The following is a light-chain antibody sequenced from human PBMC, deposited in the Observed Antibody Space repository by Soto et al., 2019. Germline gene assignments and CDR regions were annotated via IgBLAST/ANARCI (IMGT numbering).Light chain of an antibody. CDR2: AAS. CDR1: QSVISY. CDR3: QQRYSTPCT. V-gene: IGKV1-39*01. J-gene: IGKJ2*02. Sequence: DIQMTQSPSSLSASVGDRVTITCRASQSVISYLNWYQQKPGKAPKLLLYAASSLQSGVPSRFSGSGSGTDFTLTISSLQPEDFATYYCQQRYSTPCTFGQGTKLEIK.